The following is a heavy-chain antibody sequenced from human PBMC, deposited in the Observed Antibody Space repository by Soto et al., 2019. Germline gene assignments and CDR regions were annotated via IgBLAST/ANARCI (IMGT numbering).Heavy chain of an antibody. D-gene: IGHD5-18*01. V-gene: IGHV1-69*02. CDR2: IIPILGIA. J-gene: IGHJ3*02. Sequence: SVKVSCKASGGTFSSYTISWVRQAPGQGLEWMGRIIPILGIANYAQKFQGRVTITADKSTSTAYMELSSLRSEDTAVYYCASTSSLTAMVPWRAFDIWGQGTMVTVSS. CDR3: ASTSSLTAMVPWRAFDI. CDR1: GGTFSSYT.